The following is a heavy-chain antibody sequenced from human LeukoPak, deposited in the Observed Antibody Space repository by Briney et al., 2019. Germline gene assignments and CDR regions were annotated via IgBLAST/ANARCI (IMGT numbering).Heavy chain of an antibody. CDR3: ARDDPLRYSLDV. J-gene: IGHJ6*04. V-gene: IGHV3-21*01. CDR2: ISGSSTYI. D-gene: IGHD3-9*01. Sequence: GGSLRLSCAASGFTFSPYSMNWVRQAPGKGLEWVSSISGSSTYIYYADSVKGRFTISRDNAKNSLYLQMNSLRAEDTAVYYCARDDPLRYSLDVWGKGTTVTVSS. CDR1: GFTFSPYS.